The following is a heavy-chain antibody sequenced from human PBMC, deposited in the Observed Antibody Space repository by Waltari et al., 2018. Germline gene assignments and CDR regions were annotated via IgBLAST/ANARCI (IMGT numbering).Heavy chain of an antibody. J-gene: IGHJ5*02. CDR1: GHTFSRYY. CDR3: AMSTGYSRFDP. V-gene: IGHV1-46*01. CDR2: INPTGDQT. D-gene: IGHD3-9*01. Sequence: QVHLVQSGVEVKKPGASGKVSCKASGHTFSRYYIPWLRQSPGQGLEWMGMINPTGDQTTYAQRFQGRVTMTRDTSTTTAYMDLRSLKSEDTAVYFCAMSTGYSRFDPWGQGTRVTVSS.